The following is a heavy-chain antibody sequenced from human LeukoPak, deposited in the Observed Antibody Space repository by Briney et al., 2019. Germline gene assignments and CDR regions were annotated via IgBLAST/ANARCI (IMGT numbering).Heavy chain of an antibody. Sequence: GGSLRLSCAASGFTFSSYVMSWVRQAPGKGLEWVSAISGSGGSTYYADPVKGRFTISRDNSKNTLYLQMNSLRAEDTAVYYCAKDRTMVRGVPFDYWGQGTLVTVSS. J-gene: IGHJ4*02. V-gene: IGHV3-23*01. CDR2: ISGSGGST. D-gene: IGHD3-10*01. CDR3: AKDRTMVRGVPFDY. CDR1: GFTFSSYV.